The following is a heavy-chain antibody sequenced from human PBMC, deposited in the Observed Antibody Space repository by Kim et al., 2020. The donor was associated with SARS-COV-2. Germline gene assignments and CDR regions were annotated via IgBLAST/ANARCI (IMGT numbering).Heavy chain of an antibody. J-gene: IGHJ6*02. Sequence: ASVKVSCKASGYTFTSYGISWVRQAPGQGLEWMGWISAYNGNTNYAQKLQGRVTMTTDTSTSTAYMELRSLRSDDTAVYYCARREGCGGDCYSLHYYYYGMDVWGQGTTVTVSS. CDR3: ARREGCGGDCYSLHYYYYGMDV. V-gene: IGHV1-18*01. CDR1: GYTFTSYG. D-gene: IGHD2-21*02. CDR2: ISAYNGNT.